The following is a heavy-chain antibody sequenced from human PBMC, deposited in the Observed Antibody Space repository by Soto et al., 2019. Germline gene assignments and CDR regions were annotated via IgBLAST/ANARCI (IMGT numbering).Heavy chain of an antibody. J-gene: IGHJ6*02. V-gene: IGHV1-58*01. CDR1: GFTFTSSA. Sequence: SVKVSCKASGFTFTSSAVQWVRQARGQRLEWIGWIVVGSGNTNYAQKFQERVTNTRDMSTSTAYMELSSLRSEDTAVYYCAAASYYDSSGYSAYYYYGMDVWGQGTTVTVSS. CDR2: IVVGSGNT. CDR3: AAASYYDSSGYSAYYYYGMDV. D-gene: IGHD3-22*01.